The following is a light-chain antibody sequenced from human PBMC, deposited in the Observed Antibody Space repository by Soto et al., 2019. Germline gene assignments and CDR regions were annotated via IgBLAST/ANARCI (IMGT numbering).Light chain of an antibody. V-gene: IGKV3-11*01. CDR1: QSVGSS. CDR2: GAS. CDR3: RQRSNWPPWT. J-gene: IGKJ1*01. Sequence: EIVLTQSPATLSLSPGHRATLSCRASQSVGSSLAWYQQKPGQAPRLLIYGASNRATGIPARFSGSGSGTDFTLTISSLEPEDFSVYYCRQRSNWPPWTFGQGTKVDIK.